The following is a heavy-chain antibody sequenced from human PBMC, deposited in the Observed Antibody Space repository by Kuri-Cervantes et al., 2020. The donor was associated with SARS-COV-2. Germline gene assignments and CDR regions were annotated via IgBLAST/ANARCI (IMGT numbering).Heavy chain of an antibody. V-gene: IGHV3-15*01. D-gene: IGHD2-15*01. CDR3: TTLGHCSGGSCYSEDFDY. CDR2: SKSKNDGGTT. J-gene: IGHJ4*02. CDR1: GFPLSNAW. Sequence: GESLKIYWAASGFPLSNAWMSWVRQAPGKGLEWVGRSKSKNDGGTTDYAAPVKGRFTISRDDSKNTLSLQMNSLKTEDTAVYYCTTLGHCSGGSCYSEDFDYWGQGTLVTVSS.